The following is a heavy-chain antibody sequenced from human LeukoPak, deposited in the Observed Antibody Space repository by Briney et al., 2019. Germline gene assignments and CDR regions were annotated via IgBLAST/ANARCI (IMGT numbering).Heavy chain of an antibody. D-gene: IGHD6-19*01. V-gene: IGHV1-8*02. CDR3: TRGPSLHSKWVGGRWFDP. Sequence: ASVKVSCKASGYTFTNYDIHWVRHATGHGLEWMGWINPKSAHTGHAQEFQGRVTMTRDTSINTAYMELNTLTSEGTTMYYCTRGPSLHSKWVGGRWFDPWGQGTLVTVSS. CDR1: GYTFTNYD. CDR2: INPKSAHT. J-gene: IGHJ5*02.